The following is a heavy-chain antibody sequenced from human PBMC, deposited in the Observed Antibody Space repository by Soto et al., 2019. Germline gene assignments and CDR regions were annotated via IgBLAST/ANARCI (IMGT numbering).Heavy chain of an antibody. CDR1: RFTFSSYS. V-gene: IGHV3-48*02. CDR2: ISSSSSTI. Sequence: LRLSCAASRFTFSSYSMNWVRQAPGKGLEWVSYISSSSSTIYYADSVKGRFTISRDNAKNSLYLQMNSLRDEDTAVYYCARTGRTYYYDSSGYHFDYWGQGTLVTVSS. D-gene: IGHD3-22*01. J-gene: IGHJ4*02. CDR3: ARTGRTYYYDSSGYHFDY.